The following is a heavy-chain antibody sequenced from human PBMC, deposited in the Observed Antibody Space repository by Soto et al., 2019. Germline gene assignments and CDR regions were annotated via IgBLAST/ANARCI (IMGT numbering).Heavy chain of an antibody. CDR2: VSASAGTT. CDR1: GFTFSNYA. CDR3: ARHLSGHYGDYDLVYFDY. J-gene: IGHJ4*02. V-gene: IGHV3-23*01. D-gene: IGHD4-17*01. Sequence: PGGSLRLSCAASGFTFSNYAMSWVRQAPGKGLEWVSLVSASAGTTYYTDSVKGRFTISRDNSKNTLYLQWSSLKASDTAMYYCARHLSGHYGDYDLVYFDYWGQGTLVTVSS.